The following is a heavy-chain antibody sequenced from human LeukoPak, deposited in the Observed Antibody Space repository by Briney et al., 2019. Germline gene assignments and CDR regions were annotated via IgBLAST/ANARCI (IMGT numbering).Heavy chain of an antibody. J-gene: IGHJ4*02. CDR2: ISSGGGT. D-gene: IGHD2-15*01. Sequence: SESLSLTCTVSGGSISGYYWDWIRQSPGKGLEWIGYISSGGGTDYNPSLKSRVTISVDTSKNQFTLNLRSVTAADTAVYYCARDVGGGPFFDYRGQGNPVTVSS. V-gene: IGHV4-59*01. CDR1: GGSISGYY. CDR3: ARDVGGGPFFDY.